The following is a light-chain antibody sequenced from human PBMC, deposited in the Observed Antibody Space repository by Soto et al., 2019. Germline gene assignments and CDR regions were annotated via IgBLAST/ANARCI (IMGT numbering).Light chain of an antibody. V-gene: IGLV1-47*01. Sequence: QSVLTQPPSASGTPGQRVTISCSGRNSNIGSNYVYWYQQVPGTAPKLLIYTNNQRPSGVPDRFSGSKSATSASLAIGGLRSEDEADYYCAAWDDSLNGPVFGGGTKLTVL. CDR2: TNN. CDR1: NSNIGSNY. J-gene: IGLJ3*02. CDR3: AAWDDSLNGPV.